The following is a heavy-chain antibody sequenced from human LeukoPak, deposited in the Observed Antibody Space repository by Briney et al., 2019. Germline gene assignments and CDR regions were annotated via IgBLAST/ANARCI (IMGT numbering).Heavy chain of an antibody. CDR2: INPSGGST. J-gene: IGHJ6*03. CDR3: ARALGYCSSTSCYDPIGDELVATPAYYMDV. V-gene: IGHV1-46*01. CDR1: GYTFTSYY. D-gene: IGHD2-2*01. Sequence: ASVKVSCKASGYTFTSYYMHWVRQAPGQGLEWMGIINPSGGSTSYAQKFQGRVTMTRDTSTSTVYMELSSLRSEDTAVYYCARALGYCSSTSCYDPIGDELVATPAYYMDVWGKGTTVTVSS.